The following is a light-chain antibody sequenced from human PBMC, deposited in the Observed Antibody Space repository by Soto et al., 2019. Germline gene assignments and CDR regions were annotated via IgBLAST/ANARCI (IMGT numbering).Light chain of an antibody. CDR3: QQSYSFPRT. CDR2: AAS. J-gene: IGKJ1*01. CDR1: QSIASS. V-gene: IGKV1-39*01. Sequence: DIQMTQSTSSLSASVEARVTITCRASQSIASSLNWYQQQPGTAPKLLLYAASTLERGVPPRFSGSGSGTDFTLVISSLQPADFATYYCQQSYSFPRTFGQGTKVDIK.